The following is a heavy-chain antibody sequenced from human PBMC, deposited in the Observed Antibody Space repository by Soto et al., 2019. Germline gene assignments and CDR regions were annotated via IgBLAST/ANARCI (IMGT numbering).Heavy chain of an antibody. CDR3: ARTQRYCSSTSCYTTAFDI. CDR1: GFSLSTSGMR. Sequence: SGPTVVNPTQTLTLTCTFSGFSLSTSGMRVSWIRQPPGKALEWLARIDWDDDKFYSTSLKTRLTISKDTSKNQVVLTMTNMDPVDTATYYCARTQRYCSSTSCYTTAFDIWGQGTMVTVSS. J-gene: IGHJ3*02. V-gene: IGHV2-70*04. D-gene: IGHD2-2*02. CDR2: IDWDDDK.